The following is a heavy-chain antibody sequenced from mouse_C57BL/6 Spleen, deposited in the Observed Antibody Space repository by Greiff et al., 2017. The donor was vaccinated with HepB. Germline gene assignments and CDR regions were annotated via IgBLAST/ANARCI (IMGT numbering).Heavy chain of an antibody. Sequence: QVQLQQPGAELVKPGASVKMSCKASGYTFTSYWITWVQQRPGQGLEWIGDIYPGSGSTNYNEKFKSKATLTVDTSSSTAYMQLSSLTSKDSAVYYCARLETAQATFYFDYWGQGTTLTVSS. CDR3: ARLETAQATFYFDY. V-gene: IGHV1-55*01. J-gene: IGHJ2*01. CDR2: IYPGSGST. CDR1: GYTFTSYW. D-gene: IGHD3-2*02.